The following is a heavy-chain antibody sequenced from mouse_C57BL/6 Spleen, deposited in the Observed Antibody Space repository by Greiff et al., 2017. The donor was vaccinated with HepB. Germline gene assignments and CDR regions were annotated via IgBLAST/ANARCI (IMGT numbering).Heavy chain of an antibody. CDR2: LHPNSGST. J-gene: IGHJ3*01. D-gene: IGHD1-1*01. CDR3: ARLDYGSSPFAY. CDR1: GYTFTSYW. Sequence: QVQLQQPGAEPVKPGASVKLSCKASGYTFTSYWMHWVKQRPGQGLEWIGMLHPNSGSTNYNEKFKSKATLTVDKSSSTAYMQLSSLTSEDSAVYYCARLDYGSSPFAYWGQGTLVTVSA. V-gene: IGHV1-64*01.